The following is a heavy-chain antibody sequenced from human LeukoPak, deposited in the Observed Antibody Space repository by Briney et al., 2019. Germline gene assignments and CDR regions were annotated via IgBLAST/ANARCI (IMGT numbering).Heavy chain of an antibody. Sequence: PGGSLRLSCAASGVTFSSYAMHWVRQAPGKGLEWVATISYDGRSKYYTDSVKGRLTISRDNSKNTLYLQMDSLRTEDTAVYYCARDPLGDFHFDHWGQGTLVTVSS. D-gene: IGHD2/OR15-2a*01. CDR2: ISYDGRSK. J-gene: IGHJ4*02. CDR1: GVTFSSYA. V-gene: IGHV3-30*04. CDR3: ARDPLGDFHFDH.